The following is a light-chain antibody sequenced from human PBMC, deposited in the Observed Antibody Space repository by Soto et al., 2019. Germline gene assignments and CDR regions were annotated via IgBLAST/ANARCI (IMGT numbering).Light chain of an antibody. CDR2: GAL. V-gene: IGKV3-20*01. CDR3: ELGGRAVT. J-gene: IGKJ3*01. Sequence: DIVLTQSPGTLSLSPGERATLSCRASQLVVTDYLHWYQQKPGQAPRLLIYGALNRATGIPDRFSGSGSGTDFTLTTSRPEREDGAGYYCELGGRAVTCGTGTKVDVK. CDR1: QLVVTDY.